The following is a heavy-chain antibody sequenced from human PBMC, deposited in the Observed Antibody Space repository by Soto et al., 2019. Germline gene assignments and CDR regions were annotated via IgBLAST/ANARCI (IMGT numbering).Heavy chain of an antibody. V-gene: IGHV4-59*08. CDR3: ASRGTTTDCSGGSCYARGFDY. CDR1: GDSISSNY. CDR2: IYYSGST. Sequence: SETLSLTCTVSGDSISSNYWSWIRQPPGKGLEWIGYIYYSGSTNYNPSLKSRVTISVDTSKNQFSLKLSSVTAADTAVYYCASRGTTTDCSGGSCYARGFDYWGQGTLVTVSS. D-gene: IGHD2-15*01. J-gene: IGHJ4*02.